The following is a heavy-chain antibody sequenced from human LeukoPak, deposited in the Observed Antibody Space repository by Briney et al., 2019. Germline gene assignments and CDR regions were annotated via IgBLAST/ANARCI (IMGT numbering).Heavy chain of an antibody. D-gene: IGHD6-19*01. V-gene: IGHV3-30*04. Sequence: GGSLRLSCAASGFTFSTYAMHWVRQAPGKGLEWGAITSSDGRSKFYADSVKGRFTISGDNSKSTLYLQMTSLSAEDTAVYYCARGPKSQKQWLFSLFDPWGQGTLVTVSS. CDR3: ARGPKSQKQWLFSLFDP. CDR2: TSSDGRSK. CDR1: GFTFSTYA. J-gene: IGHJ5*02.